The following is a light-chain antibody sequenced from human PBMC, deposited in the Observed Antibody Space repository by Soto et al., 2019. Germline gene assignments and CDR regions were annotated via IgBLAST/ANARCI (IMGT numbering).Light chain of an antibody. V-gene: IGKV1-39*01. CDR3: QQSYNTPT. CDR1: QSISSY. CDR2: DAS. Sequence: DIQMTQSPSSLPASVGDRVTITCRASQSISSYLNWYQHKPGKAPKLLIYDASSLQGGVPSRFSGSGSGTDFTLTISSLQPEDFATYYCQQSYNTPTFGQGTKVEIK. J-gene: IGKJ1*01.